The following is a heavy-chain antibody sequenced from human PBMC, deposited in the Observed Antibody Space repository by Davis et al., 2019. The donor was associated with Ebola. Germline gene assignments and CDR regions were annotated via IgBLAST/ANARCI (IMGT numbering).Heavy chain of an antibody. CDR2: ISGSGGNT. CDR3: AGRRGAVAGTGFDY. J-gene: IGHJ4*02. CDR1: GFTFTSYA. Sequence: GESLKISCAASGFTFTSYAMSWVRQTPGRGLEWVSSISGSGGNTYYTDSVKGRFTISRDNSMNTLFLQMNSLRVEDTALYYCAGRRGAVAGTGFDYWGQGTLVTVSS. V-gene: IGHV3-23*01. D-gene: IGHD6-19*01.